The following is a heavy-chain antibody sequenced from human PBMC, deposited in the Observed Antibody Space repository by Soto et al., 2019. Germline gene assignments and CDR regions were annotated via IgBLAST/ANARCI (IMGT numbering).Heavy chain of an antibody. J-gene: IGHJ5*02. D-gene: IGHD5-12*01. CDR1: GGSISSSSYY. CDR3: ARPLEGGYDTLAGWFDP. Sequence: SETLSLTCTVSGGSISSSSYYWGWIRQPPGKGLEWIGSIYYSGSTYYNPSLKSRVTISVDTSKNQFSLKLSSVTAADTAVYYCARPLEGGYDTLAGWFDPWGQGTLVTVSS. CDR2: IYYSGST. V-gene: IGHV4-39*01.